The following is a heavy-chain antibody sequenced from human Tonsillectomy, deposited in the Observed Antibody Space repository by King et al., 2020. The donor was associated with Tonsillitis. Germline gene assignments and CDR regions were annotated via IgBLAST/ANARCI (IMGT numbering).Heavy chain of an antibody. CDR2: IYHSGST. D-gene: IGHD2-15*01. J-gene: IGHJ3*02. V-gene: IGHV4-38-2*01. CDR3: ARVAPYSDAFDI. CDR1: GYSISSDYY. Sequence: LQLQESGPGLVKPSETLSLTCAVSGYSISSDYYWGWIRQPPGKGLEWVGTIYHSGSTYYNPSLKSRLTISVDTSKNQFSLKLSSVTAAATAVYYCARVAPYSDAFDIWGQGTMVTVSS.